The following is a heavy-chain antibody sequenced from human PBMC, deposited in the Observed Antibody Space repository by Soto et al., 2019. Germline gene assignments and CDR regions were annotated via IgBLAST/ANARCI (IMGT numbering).Heavy chain of an antibody. CDR1: GCTFSSYT. CDR2: IIPIIGRT. CDR3: ARLGDYDAFDI. Sequence: SVKVSCKASGCTFSSYTISWVLQAPGQGLEWMGRIIPIIGRTNYAQKFQGRVTMTRDTSISTAYMELSRLRSDDTAVYYCARLGDYDAFDIWGQGTMVTVSS. V-gene: IGHV1-69*02. D-gene: IGHD4-17*01. J-gene: IGHJ3*02.